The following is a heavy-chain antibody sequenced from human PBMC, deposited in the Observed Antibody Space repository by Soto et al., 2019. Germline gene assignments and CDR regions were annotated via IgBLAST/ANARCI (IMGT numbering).Heavy chain of an antibody. CDR1: GYTFTSYG. CDR3: ARHHYDFWSGYYPHFLYYYYYYGMDV. V-gene: IGHV1-18*01. D-gene: IGHD3-3*01. J-gene: IGHJ6*02. Sequence: GASVKVSCKASGYTFTSYGIRWVRQDPGQGLEWMGWISAYNGNTNYAQKLQGRVTMTTDTSTSTAYMELRSLRSDDTAVYYCARHHYDFWSGYYPHFLYYYYYYGMDVWGQGTTVTVSS. CDR2: ISAYNGNT.